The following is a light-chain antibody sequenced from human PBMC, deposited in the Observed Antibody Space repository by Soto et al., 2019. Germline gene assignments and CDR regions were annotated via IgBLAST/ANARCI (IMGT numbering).Light chain of an antibody. Sequence: HSVLTQPASVSGSPGQSITISCTGTSSDVGSYNLVSWYQQHPGKAPKLMIFEVSKRPSGLSNRFSASKSGNTASLTISGLQAEDEADYYCCSYARCSTYVFGTGTKVTVL. CDR1: SSDVGSYNL. V-gene: IGLV2-23*02. J-gene: IGLJ1*01. CDR2: EVS. CDR3: CSYARCSTYV.